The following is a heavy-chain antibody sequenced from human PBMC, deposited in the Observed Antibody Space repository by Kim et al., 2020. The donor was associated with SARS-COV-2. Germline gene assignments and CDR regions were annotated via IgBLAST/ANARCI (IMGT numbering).Heavy chain of an antibody. D-gene: IGHD3-16*01. Sequence: ASVKVSCTASGYSFTSYFLHWLRQAPGQGLEWMGIIYTPCGVPKIAQAFQGRVTMTKDTSTSTVYMDLSSLRSGDTAVYYCAREWRGGYFDYLGQGTLVTVSS. CDR2: IYTPCGVP. V-gene: IGHV1-46*01. J-gene: IGHJ4*02. CDR3: AREWRGGYFDY. CDR1: GYSFTSYF.